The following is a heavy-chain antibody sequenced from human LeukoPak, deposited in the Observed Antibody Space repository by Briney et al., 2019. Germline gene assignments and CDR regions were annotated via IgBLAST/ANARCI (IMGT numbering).Heavy chain of an antibody. V-gene: IGHV4-39*01. CDR3: ARYSSRTNWFDP. J-gene: IGHJ5*02. Sequence: SETLSLTCTVSGGSISSSSYYCAWIRQPPGKGLEWIGSINYSGSTYYNPSLKSRVAMSVDMSKNQFSLKLSSVNAADAAMYYCARYSSRTNWFDPWGQGTLVTVSS. CDR1: GGSISSSSYY. CDR2: INYSGST. D-gene: IGHD1-26*01.